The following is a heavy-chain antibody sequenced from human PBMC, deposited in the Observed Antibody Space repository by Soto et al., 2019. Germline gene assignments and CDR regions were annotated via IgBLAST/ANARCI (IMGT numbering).Heavy chain of an antibody. V-gene: IGHV3-66*01. Sequence: EVQLVESGGGLVQPGGSLRLSCAASGFTVSTDWMYWVRQAPGKGLEWISVIKSGGNTNYADSVEGRFSVSRDNSKNTVYLQMNRLRGEDTAVYYCVRENYYYGMDVWGQGTTVTVSS. CDR1: GFTVSTDW. CDR2: IKSGGNT. CDR3: VRENYYYGMDV. J-gene: IGHJ6*02.